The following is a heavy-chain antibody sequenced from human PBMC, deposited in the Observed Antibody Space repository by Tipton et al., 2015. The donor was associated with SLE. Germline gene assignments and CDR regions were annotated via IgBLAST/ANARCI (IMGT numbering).Heavy chain of an antibody. D-gene: IGHD3-10*01. V-gene: IGHV3-21*01. CDR2: ISTSSSYI. CDR3: ARVHVLLWFGELSPSYYYYYYMDV. CDR1: GFTFSSYS. Sequence: SLRLSCAASGFTFSSYSMNWARQAPGKGLEWVSSISTSSSYIYYADSVKGRFTISRDNAKNSLYLQMNSLRAEDTAVYYCARVHVLLWFGELSPSYYYYYYMDVRGKGTTVTVSS. J-gene: IGHJ6*03.